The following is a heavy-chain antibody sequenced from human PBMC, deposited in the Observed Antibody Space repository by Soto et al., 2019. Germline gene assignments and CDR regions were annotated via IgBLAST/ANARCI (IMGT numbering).Heavy chain of an antibody. Sequence: PSETLSLTCAVYGGSFSGYYWTWIRQPPGKGLEWIGDINHSGSTNYNSSLKSRVTISVDTSNKQLSLKLRSVTAADMAVYYCAREEVPQWFTRGYYGMDVWGQGTTVTVSS. D-gene: IGHD2-2*01. CDR1: GGSFSGYY. J-gene: IGHJ6*02. CDR3: AREEVPQWFTRGYYGMDV. V-gene: IGHV4-34*01. CDR2: INHSGST.